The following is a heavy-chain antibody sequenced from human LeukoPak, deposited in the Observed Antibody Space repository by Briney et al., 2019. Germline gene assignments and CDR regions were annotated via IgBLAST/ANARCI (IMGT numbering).Heavy chain of an antibody. D-gene: IGHD2-8*01. CDR2: IDGDGSTT. CDR3: ARALIGYYFDY. Sequence: GGSLRLSCAASGFSFSNYWMHWVRQAPGKGLVWVSRIDGDGSTTTYADSVKGRFTISRDNSKNSLYLQMNSLRAEDTAVYYCARALIGYYFDYWGQGTLVTVSS. CDR1: GFSFSNYW. J-gene: IGHJ4*02. V-gene: IGHV3-74*01.